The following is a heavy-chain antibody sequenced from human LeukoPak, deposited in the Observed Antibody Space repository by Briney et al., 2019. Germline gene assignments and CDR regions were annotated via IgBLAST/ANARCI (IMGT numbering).Heavy chain of an antibody. CDR2: IYSGDST. V-gene: IGHV3-66*01. D-gene: IGHD5-12*01. CDR3: ARDSGYTGYALDL. Sequence: GGSLRLSCAASGFSVSNNYMSWVRQAPGKGLEWVSIIYSGDSTYYLDSVKGSFTISRDNSKNTLYLQMYSLRPEDTAVYYCARDSGYTGYALDLWGQGNLVTVSS. CDR1: GFSVSNNY. J-gene: IGHJ5*02.